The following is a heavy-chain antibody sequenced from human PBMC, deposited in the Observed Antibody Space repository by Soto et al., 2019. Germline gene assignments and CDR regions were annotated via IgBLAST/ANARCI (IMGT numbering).Heavy chain of an antibody. CDR2: IYDSGST. D-gene: IGHD6-13*01. V-gene: IGHV4-61*08. CDR1: GGSISSGDYY. J-gene: IGHJ4*02. CDR3: ARLLYSSSWETFDY. Sequence: PSETLSLTCTVSGGSISSGDYYWSWIRQPPGKGLEWIGYIYDSGSTNYNPSLKSRVTISVDTSKNQFSLKLSSVTAADTAVYYCARLLYSSSWETFDYWGQGTLVTVSS.